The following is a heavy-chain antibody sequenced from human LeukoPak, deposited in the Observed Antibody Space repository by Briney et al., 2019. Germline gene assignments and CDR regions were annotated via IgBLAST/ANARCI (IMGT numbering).Heavy chain of an antibody. J-gene: IGHJ3*02. Sequence: SETLSLTCTVSGGSISSYYWSWIRQPPGKGLEWIGYIYYSGSTNYNPSLKSRVTISVDTSKNQFSLKLSSVTAADTAVYYCARGTYYDFWSGYFPDAFDIWGQGTMVTVSS. CDR3: ARGTYYDFWSGYFPDAFDI. D-gene: IGHD3-3*01. CDR1: GGSISSYY. V-gene: IGHV4-59*01. CDR2: IYYSGST.